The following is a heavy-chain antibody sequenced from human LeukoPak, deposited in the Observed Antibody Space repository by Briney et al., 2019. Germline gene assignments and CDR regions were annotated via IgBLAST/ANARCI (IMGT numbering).Heavy chain of an antibody. CDR3: ARDEISRGADRFGEYSSGWYTFDP. D-gene: IGHD6-19*01. CDR1: GYTFTNCY. V-gene: IGHV1-46*01. J-gene: IGHJ5*02. CDR2: INPSGGST. Sequence: ASVKVSCKASGYTFTNCYMHWVRRAPGQGLEWMGIINPSGGSTSYAQKFQGRLTMTRDTSTSTVYMELSSLRSDDTAFYYCARDEISRGADRFGEYSSGWYTFDPWGQGTLVTVSS.